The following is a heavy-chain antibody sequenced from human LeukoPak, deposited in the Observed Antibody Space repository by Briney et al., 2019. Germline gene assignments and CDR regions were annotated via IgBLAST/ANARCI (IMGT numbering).Heavy chain of an antibody. V-gene: IGHV3-21*01. D-gene: IGHD6-19*01. CDR2: ISSSSSYI. CDR1: GFTFSSYS. Sequence: PGRSLRLSCAASGFTFSSYSMNWVRQAPGKGLEWVSSISSSSSYIYYADSVKGRFTISRDNAKNSLYLQMNSLRAEDTAVYYCARSLSGWLFDYWGQGTLVTVSS. CDR3: ARSLSGWLFDY. J-gene: IGHJ4*02.